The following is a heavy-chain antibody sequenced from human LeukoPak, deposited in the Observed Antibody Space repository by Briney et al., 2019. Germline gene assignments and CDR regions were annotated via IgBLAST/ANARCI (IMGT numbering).Heavy chain of an antibody. CDR2: IYPGDSDT. V-gene: IGHV5-51*01. CDR3: ARRPGIAADFDY. Sequence: GESLKISCKGSGYWIGWVRQMPGKGLEWMGIIYPGDSDTRYSPSFQDQVTISADKSISTAYLQWSSLKASDTAMYYCARRPGIAADFDYWGQGTLATVSS. J-gene: IGHJ4*02. CDR1: GYW. D-gene: IGHD6-13*01.